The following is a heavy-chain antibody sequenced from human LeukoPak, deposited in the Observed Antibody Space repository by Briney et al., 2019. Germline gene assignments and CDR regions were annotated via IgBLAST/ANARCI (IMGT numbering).Heavy chain of an antibody. J-gene: IGHJ4*02. CDR2: IYYSGTT. D-gene: IGHD3-10*01. CDR1: GGSINSGGY. V-gene: IGHV4-31*03. Sequence: SQTLSLTCTVSGGSINSGGYWSWVRQHPGKGLEWIGYIYYSGTTYFNPSLKGRVTMSVDTSKNQFSLKLSSVTAADTAVYYCARDSGIAGRTDYWGQGTLVTVSS. CDR3: ARDSGIAGRTDY.